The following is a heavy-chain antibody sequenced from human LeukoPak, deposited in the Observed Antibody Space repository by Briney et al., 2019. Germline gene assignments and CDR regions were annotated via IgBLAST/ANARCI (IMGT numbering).Heavy chain of an antibody. CDR1: GFTFSSYA. D-gene: IGHD6-19*01. V-gene: IGHV3-23*01. J-gene: IGHJ4*02. CDR3: AKGWSSGWYLEYFDY. Sequence: PGASLRLSCAASGFTFSSYAMSWVRQAPGKGLEWVSAISGSGGNTYYADSVKGRFTISRDNSKNTLYLQMNSLRAEDTAVYYCAKGWSSGWYLEYFDYWGQGTLVTVSS. CDR2: ISGSGGNT.